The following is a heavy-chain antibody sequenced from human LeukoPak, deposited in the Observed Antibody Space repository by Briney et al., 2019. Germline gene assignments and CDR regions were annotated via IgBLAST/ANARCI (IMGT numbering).Heavy chain of an antibody. D-gene: IGHD1-26*01. CDR3: ARDKLVGATIWFDP. CDR2: ISSSSSYI. Sequence: GGSLRLSCAASGFTFSSYSMNWVRQAPGKGLEWVSSISSSSSYIYYADSVKGRFTISRDNAKNSLYLQMNSLRAEDTAVYYCARDKLVGATIWFDPWGQGTLVTVSS. CDR1: GFTFSSYS. J-gene: IGHJ5*02. V-gene: IGHV3-21*01.